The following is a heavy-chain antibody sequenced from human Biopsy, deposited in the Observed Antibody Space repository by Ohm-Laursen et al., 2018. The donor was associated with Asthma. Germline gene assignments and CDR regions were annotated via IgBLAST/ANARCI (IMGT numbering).Heavy chain of an antibody. CDR3: ARKAGSCISRTCYSLDF. J-gene: IGHJ4*02. CDR1: GGTFNTYV. CDR2: INSVFGTT. D-gene: IGHD2-2*01. Sequence: ASVKVSCKPLGGTFNTYVIGWVRQAPGQGLEWMGGINSVFGTTTYPQKFQDRVTITADDSTSTVYMELGSLRSEDTAVYYCARKAGSCISRTCYSLDFWGQGTLVTVSS. V-gene: IGHV1-69*13.